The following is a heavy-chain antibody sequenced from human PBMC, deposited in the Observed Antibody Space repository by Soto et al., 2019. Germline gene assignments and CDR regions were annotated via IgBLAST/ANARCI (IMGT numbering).Heavy chain of an antibody. V-gene: IGHV1-3*01. Sequence: ASVKVSCKASGYTFTSYAMHWVRQAPGQRLEWMGWINAGNGNTKYSQKFQGRVTITRDTSASTAYMELSSLRSEDTAVYYCAREGCSGGSCHFDYWGQGTLVTV. J-gene: IGHJ4*02. CDR1: GYTFTSYA. D-gene: IGHD2-15*01. CDR3: AREGCSGGSCHFDY. CDR2: INAGNGNT.